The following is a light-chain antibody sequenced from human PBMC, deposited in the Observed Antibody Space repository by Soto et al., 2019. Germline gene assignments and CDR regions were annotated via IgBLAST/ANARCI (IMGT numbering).Light chain of an antibody. CDR3: HHYGTAWT. J-gene: IGKJ1*01. CDR2: GAS. V-gene: IGKV3-20*01. Sequence: EIVLTQSPGTLSLSPGERATLSCRASQSVSSSFLAWYQQKPDQAPRLLISGASTRATGIPDRFSGSGSGTDFALSISRLEPEDFAVYYCHHYGTAWTFGQGTKVEV. CDR1: QSVSSSF.